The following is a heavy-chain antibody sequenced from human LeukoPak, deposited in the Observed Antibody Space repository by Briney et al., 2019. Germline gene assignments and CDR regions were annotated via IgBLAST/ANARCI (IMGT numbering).Heavy chain of an antibody. CDR3: TRVGYIDEGIDY. CDR2: IKQDGSKK. CDR1: GFPFSSYW. Sequence: PGGSLRLSCVASGFPFSSYWMTWVRQAPGKRLEWVANIKQDGSKKSCVDSVKGRFTISRDNAKNSLYLQMNSLRAEDTAIYYCTRVGYIDEGIDYWGQGTLVTVSS. D-gene: IGHD5-24*01. V-gene: IGHV3-7*04. J-gene: IGHJ4*02.